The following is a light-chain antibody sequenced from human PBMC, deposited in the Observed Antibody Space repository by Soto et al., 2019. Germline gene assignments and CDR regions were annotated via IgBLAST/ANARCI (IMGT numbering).Light chain of an antibody. V-gene: IGKV1-9*01. Sequence: ILLTQSPSPLSASVGDRVTITCRASQGIDSSFAWYQQKPGKAPKLLIYAASSLQSGVPSRFSGSGSGTDFTHTISSLQPEDFATYYCQQLHDYPITFGQGTRLEIK. J-gene: IGKJ5*01. CDR2: AAS. CDR1: QGIDSS. CDR3: QQLHDYPIT.